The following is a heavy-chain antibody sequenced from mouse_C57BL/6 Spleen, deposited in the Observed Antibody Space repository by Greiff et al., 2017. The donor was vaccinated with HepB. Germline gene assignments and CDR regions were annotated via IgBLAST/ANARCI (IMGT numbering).Heavy chain of an antibody. D-gene: IGHD2-3*01. CDR1: GFSLSTFGMG. J-gene: IGHJ1*03. V-gene: IGHV8-8*01. Sequence: QVQLKESGPGILQPSQTLSLTCSFSGFSLSTFGMGVGWIRQPSGKGLEWLAHIWWDDDKYYNPALKSRLTISKDTSKNQVFLKIANVDTADTATYYCARIKKLVYDGYYDWYFDVWGTGTTVTVSS. CDR2: IWWDDDK. CDR3: ARIKKLVYDGYYDWYFDV.